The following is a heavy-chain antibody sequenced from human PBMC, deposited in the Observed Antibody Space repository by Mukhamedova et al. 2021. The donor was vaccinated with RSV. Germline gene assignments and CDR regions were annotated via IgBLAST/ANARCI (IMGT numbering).Heavy chain of an antibody. CDR1: STFV. V-gene: IGHV3-30*01. CDR2: ISYDGTHE. Sequence: STFVMHWVRQAPGKGLEWVAVISYDGTHEYYADSVKGRFTISRDNSKNTLFLQMNSLRADDTAVYYCARVRGFPIAGGAYFDYWG. J-gene: IGHJ4*01. D-gene: IGHD6-13*01. CDR3: ARVRGFPIAGGAYFDY.